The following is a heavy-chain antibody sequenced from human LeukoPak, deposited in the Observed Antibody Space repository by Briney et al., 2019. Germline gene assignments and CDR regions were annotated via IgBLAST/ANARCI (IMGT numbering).Heavy chain of an antibody. Sequence: NPSETLSLTCTVSGGSISSSSYYWGWIRQPPGKGLEWIGSIYHSGSTYYNPSLKSRVTISVDTSKNQFSLKLSSVTAADTAVYYCARGPLHYYYYYYMDVWGKGTTVTVSS. CDR1: GGSISSSSYY. D-gene: IGHD3-10*01. CDR2: IYHSGST. CDR3: ARGPLHYYYYYYMDV. J-gene: IGHJ6*03. V-gene: IGHV4-39*07.